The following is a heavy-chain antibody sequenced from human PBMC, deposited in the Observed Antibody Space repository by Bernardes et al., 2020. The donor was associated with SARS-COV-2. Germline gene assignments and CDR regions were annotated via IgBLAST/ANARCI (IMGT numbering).Heavy chain of an antibody. CDR3: ARGKDATHLDWFDP. V-gene: IGHV3-23*01. Sequence: GSLRLSCAASGFTFRDYTMHWVRQPPGKGLEWVSSITAVDATYYAASVKGRFTISRDNSRDTVFLQMSSLGVEDTALYYCARGKDATHLDWFDPWGQGTLVTVSS. CDR2: ITAVDAT. J-gene: IGHJ5*02. CDR1: GFTFRDYT.